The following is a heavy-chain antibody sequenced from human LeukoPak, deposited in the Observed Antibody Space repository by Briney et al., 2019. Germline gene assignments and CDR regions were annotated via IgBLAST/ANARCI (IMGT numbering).Heavy chain of an antibody. CDR3: ARTVATIALPSFKY. Sequence: PGGSLRLSCEASGITFSDYGMHWVRQAPGKWRGWVAAISQDGSVQYCPDSVKGRFTVSRDSSRNTLFLQMDSLRTEDTAVYYCARTVATIALPSFKYWGQGTLVTVSS. D-gene: IGHD5-12*01. V-gene: IGHV3-30*03. J-gene: IGHJ1*01. CDR2: ISQDGSVQ. CDR1: GITFSDYG.